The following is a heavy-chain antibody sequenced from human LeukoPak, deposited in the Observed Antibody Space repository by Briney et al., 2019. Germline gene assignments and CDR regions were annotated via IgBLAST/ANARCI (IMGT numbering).Heavy chain of an antibody. CDR2: IWYDGSNK. CDR1: GFIFSTYG. Sequence: GGSLRLSCEASGFIFSTYGMHWVRQAPGKGLEWVAVIWYDGSNKYYADSVKGRFTISRDNSKNTLYLQMNSLRAEDTAVYYCAKEGFDSWGQGTLVTVSS. V-gene: IGHV3-33*06. CDR3: AKEGFDS. J-gene: IGHJ4*02.